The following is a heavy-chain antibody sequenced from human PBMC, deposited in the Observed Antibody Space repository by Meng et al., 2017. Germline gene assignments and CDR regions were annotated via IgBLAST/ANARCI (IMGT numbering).Heavy chain of an antibody. Sequence: GESLKISCAASGFTFSSYAMHWVRQAPGKGLEWVAVISYDGSNKYYADSVKGRFTISRDNSKNTLYLQMNSLRAEDTAVYYCARDQRGYDILTGYYNGGYYYGMDVWGQGTTVTVSS. CDR3: ARDQRGYDILTGYYNGGYYYGMDV. D-gene: IGHD3-9*01. J-gene: IGHJ6*02. V-gene: IGHV3-30*07. CDR2: ISYDGSNK. CDR1: GFTFSSYA.